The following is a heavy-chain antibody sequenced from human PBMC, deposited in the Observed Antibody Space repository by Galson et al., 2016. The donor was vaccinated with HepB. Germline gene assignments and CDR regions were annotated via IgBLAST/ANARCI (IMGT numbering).Heavy chain of an antibody. CDR3: ARVAVPTSVDYYYYYMDV. Sequence: TLSLTCTVSGGSISSDDFYWSWLRQHPGKGLEWIAYVHDSGSAYYNPSLKSRLNILIDTSKNQFSLKLSSVTAADTAVYYCARVAVPTSVDYYYYYMDVWGKGTTVTVPS. J-gene: IGHJ6*03. CDR2: VHDSGSA. V-gene: IGHV4-31*03. CDR1: GGSISSDDFY. D-gene: IGHD6-19*01.